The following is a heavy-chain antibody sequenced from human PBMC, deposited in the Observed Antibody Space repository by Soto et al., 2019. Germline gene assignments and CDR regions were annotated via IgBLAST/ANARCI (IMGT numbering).Heavy chain of an antibody. CDR2: ISAYNGNT. CDR3: ARVRSIAGPEDWFDP. J-gene: IGHJ5*02. D-gene: IGHD6-13*01. CDR1: GYTFTSYG. V-gene: IGHV1-18*01. Sequence: ASVKVSCKXSGYTFTSYGISWVRRAPGQGLEWMGWISAYNGNTNYAQKLQGRVTMTTDTSTSTAYMELRSLRSDGTAVYYCARVRSIAGPEDWFDPWGQGTLVTVSS.